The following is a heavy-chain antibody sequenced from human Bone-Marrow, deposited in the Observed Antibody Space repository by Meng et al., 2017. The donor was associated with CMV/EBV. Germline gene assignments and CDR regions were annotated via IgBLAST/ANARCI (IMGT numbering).Heavy chain of an antibody. J-gene: IGHJ5*02. Sequence: SETLSLTCTVSGGSVSSGSYYWSWIRQPPGKGLEWIGYIYYSGSTNYNPSLKSRVTISVDTSKNQFSLKLSSVTAADTAVYYCARDHHGGAIFGVGAWFDPWGQGTLVTVSS. V-gene: IGHV4-61*01. D-gene: IGHD3-3*01. CDR2: IYYSGST. CDR3: ARDHHGGAIFGVGAWFDP. CDR1: GGSVSSGSYY.